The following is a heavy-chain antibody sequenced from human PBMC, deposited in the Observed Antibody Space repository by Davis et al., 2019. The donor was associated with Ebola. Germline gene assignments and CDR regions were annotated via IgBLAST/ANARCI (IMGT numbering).Heavy chain of an antibody. D-gene: IGHD3-22*01. CDR1: GDSISSRNW. J-gene: IGHJ4*02. V-gene: IGHV4-4*02. Sequence: SETLSLTCAVSGDSISSRNWWSWVRQLPGKGLEWIGEIYHGGNTNYNPSLKRRAIISVDKSKNQFSLKLSSVTAADTAVYYCARDYYDSNGYLYYFDSWGQGTLVTVSS. CDR3: ARDYYDSNGYLYYFDS. CDR2: IYHGGNT.